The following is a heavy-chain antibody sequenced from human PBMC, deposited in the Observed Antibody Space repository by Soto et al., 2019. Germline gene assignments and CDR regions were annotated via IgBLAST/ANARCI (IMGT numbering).Heavy chain of an antibody. CDR3: ARAPQLVAPAATGFDS. J-gene: IGHJ4*02. CDR2: ISASTLTI. D-gene: IGHD2-2*01. V-gene: IGHV3-48*02. CDR1: GFPFRTYS. Sequence: GGSLRLSCAASGFPFRTYSMSWVRQAPGKGLGWISYISASTLTIFYADSVKGRFTISRDTAQSSLYLQMNSLRDEDTAVYYCARAPQLVAPAATGFDSWGQGTLVTVSS.